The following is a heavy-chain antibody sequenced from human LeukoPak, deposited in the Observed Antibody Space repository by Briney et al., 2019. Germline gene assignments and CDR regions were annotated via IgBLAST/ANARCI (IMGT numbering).Heavy chain of an antibody. D-gene: IGHD7-27*01. V-gene: IGHV4-4*02. CDR3: ARTRASGSLGRGYYDF. CDR1: GGSISSTNW. CDR2: YSGGT. Sequence: KASGTLSLTCAVSGGSISSTNWWSWVRQPPGKGLEWIGYSGGTYYNPSLKSRVTISADTSKNEFSLKLSSVTAADTAVYYCARTRASGSLGRGYYDFWGQGSLVTVSS. J-gene: IGHJ4*02.